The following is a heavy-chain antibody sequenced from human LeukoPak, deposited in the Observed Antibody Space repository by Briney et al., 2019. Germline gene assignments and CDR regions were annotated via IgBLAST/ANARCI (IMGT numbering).Heavy chain of an antibody. J-gene: IGHJ4*02. D-gene: IGHD4-17*01. V-gene: IGHV3-21*01. Sequence: GGSLRLSCAASGFTFSSYSMNWVRQAPGKGLEWVSSISSSSSYIYYADSVKGRFTISRDNAKNSLYLQMNSLRAEDTAVYYCARDSSDYGDPPSEYYFDYWGQGTLVTVSS. CDR2: ISSSSSYI. CDR3: ARDSSDYGDPPSEYYFDY. CDR1: GFTFSSYS.